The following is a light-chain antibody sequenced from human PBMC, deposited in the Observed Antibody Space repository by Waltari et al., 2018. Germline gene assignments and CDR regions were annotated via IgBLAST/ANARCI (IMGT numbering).Light chain of an antibody. CDR1: QGINSC. CDR2: DAS. J-gene: IGKJ4*01. CDR3: QQANRFPLT. V-gene: IGKV1-12*01. Sequence: DIQMTQSPSSESASVGATVTITCRASQGINSCLAWYQQKPGKAPKRLIYDASSLQTGVPSRFSGSESGTDFTLTISSLQPEDFATYYCQQANRFPLTFGGGTKVELK.